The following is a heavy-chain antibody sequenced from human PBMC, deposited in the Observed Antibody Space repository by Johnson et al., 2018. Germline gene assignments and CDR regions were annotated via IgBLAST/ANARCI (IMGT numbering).Heavy chain of an antibody. J-gene: IGHJ6*02. CDR2: LWYDGSYK. CDR1: GFSFSNSG. V-gene: IGHV3-33*01. D-gene: IGHD3-16*01. Sequence: QVQLGESGGGVVEPGRSLRVSCAASGFSFSNSGMHWVRQAPGKGLEWVAVLWYDGSYKYYADSVKGRFNISRDNSKNTLYLQMNNLRAEDTAVYYCARWGYNGMDVWGQGTMVTVSS. CDR3: ARWGYNGMDV.